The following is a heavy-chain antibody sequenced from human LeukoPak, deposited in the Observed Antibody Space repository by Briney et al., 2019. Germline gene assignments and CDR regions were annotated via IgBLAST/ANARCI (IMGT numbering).Heavy chain of an antibody. Sequence: ASVKVSCKASGYTFTGYYMHWVRQAPGQGLEWMGWINMYTANPAYAQGFTERFVFSLDTSVTTAYLQISNLKTEDTAVYYCARHDNDDDFDYWGQGTLVTVSS. J-gene: IGHJ4*02. CDR3: ARHDNDDDFDY. V-gene: IGHV7-4-1*02. CDR1: GYTFTGYY. D-gene: IGHD3-16*01. CDR2: INMYTANP.